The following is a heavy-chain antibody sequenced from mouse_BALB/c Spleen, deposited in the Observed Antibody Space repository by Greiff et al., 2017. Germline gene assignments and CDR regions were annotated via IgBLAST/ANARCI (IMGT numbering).Heavy chain of an antibody. Sequence: VQLQQSGAELVKPGASVKLSCTASGFNIKDTYMHWVKQRPEQGLEWIGRIDPANGNTKYDPKFQGKATITADTSSNTAYLQLSSLTSEDTAVYYRSRGYYGSSPWFAYWGQGTLVTVSA. CDR3: SRGYYGSSPWFAY. CDR2: IDPANGNT. CDR1: GFNIKDTY. V-gene: IGHV14-3*02. J-gene: IGHJ3*01. D-gene: IGHD1-1*01.